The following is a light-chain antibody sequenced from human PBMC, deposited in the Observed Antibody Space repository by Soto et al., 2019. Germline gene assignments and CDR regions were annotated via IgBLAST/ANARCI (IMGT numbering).Light chain of an antibody. CDR3: SSFTTTNTWV. V-gene: IGLV2-14*01. J-gene: IGLJ3*02. Sequence: QSALTQPASVSGSPGQSITISCTGTSSDIGGYKYVSWYQQHPGKAPKLIIYEVSNRPSGISDRFSASKSGNTASLTISGLQADDEADYYCSSFTTTNTWVFGGGTKVTVL. CDR1: SSDIGGYKY. CDR2: EVS.